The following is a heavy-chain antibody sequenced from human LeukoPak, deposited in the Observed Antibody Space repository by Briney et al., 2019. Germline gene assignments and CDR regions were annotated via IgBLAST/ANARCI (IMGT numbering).Heavy chain of an antibody. V-gene: IGHV1-8*01. J-gene: IGHJ3*02. CDR3: ARVTAAGTWAFDI. CDR1: GDTFTIND. CDR2: MNPNSGNT. D-gene: IGHD6-13*01. Sequence: ASVKVSCKASGDTFTINDINWVRQATGQGLECMGWMNPNSGNTGYAQKFQGRVTMTRNTSISTSYMELTNLRSEDTAVYYCARVTAAGTWAFDIWGQGTTVTVSS.